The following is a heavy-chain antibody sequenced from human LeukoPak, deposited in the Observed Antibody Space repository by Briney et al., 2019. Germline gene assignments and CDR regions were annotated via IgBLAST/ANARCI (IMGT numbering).Heavy chain of an antibody. CDR2: IIPIFGTA. V-gene: IGHV1-69*13. D-gene: IGHD6-19*01. J-gene: IGHJ5*02. CDR3: ARDYSSGLNNWFDP. CDR1: GGTFISYA. Sequence: SVKVSCKASGGTFISYAISWVRQAPGQGLEWMGGIIPIFGTANYAQKFQGRVTITADESTSTAYMELSSLRSEDTAVYYCARDYSSGLNNWFDPWGQGTLVTVSS.